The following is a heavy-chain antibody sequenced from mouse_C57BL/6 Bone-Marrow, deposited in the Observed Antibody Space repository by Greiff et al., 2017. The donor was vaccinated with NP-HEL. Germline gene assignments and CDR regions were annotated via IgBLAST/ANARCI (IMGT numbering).Heavy chain of an antibody. J-gene: IGHJ4*01. CDR1: GFTFSDYG. D-gene: IGHD2-2*01. CDR3: AIWLYSAMDY. CDR2: ISSGSSTI. V-gene: IGHV5-17*01. Sequence: EVKVVESGGGLVKPGGSLKLSCAASGFTFSDYGMHWVRQAPEKGLEWVAYISSGSSTIYYADTVKGRFTISRDNAKNTLFLQMTSLRSEDTAMYYCAIWLYSAMDYWGQGTSVTVSS.